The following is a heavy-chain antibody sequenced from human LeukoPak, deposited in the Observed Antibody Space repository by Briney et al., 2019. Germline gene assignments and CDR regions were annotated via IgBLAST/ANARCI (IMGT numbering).Heavy chain of an antibody. CDR3: ARGLSRAPKPFFGY. Sequence: SDTLSLTYTVSGGSISSYYWSWVRHPPGKGLEWIGYIYYSGSTNYNPSVKSRVTISVDPSKNQFSLKLSSVTAANTAVYNCARGLSRAPKPFFGYWGQGTLVTVSS. V-gene: IGHV4-59*07. J-gene: IGHJ4*02. D-gene: IGHD3-10*01. CDR1: GGSISSYY. CDR2: IYYSGST.